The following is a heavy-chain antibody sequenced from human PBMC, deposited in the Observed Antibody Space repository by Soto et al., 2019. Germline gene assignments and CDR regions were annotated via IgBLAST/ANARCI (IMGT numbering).Heavy chain of an antibody. CDR1: GGSFSGYY. J-gene: IGHJ5*02. Sequence: SETLSLTCAVYGGSFSGYYWSWIRQPPGKGLEWIGEINHSGSTNYNPSLKSRVTISVDTSKNQFSLKLSSVTAADTAVYYCARGRPYYYDSSGLIRAWFDPWGQGTLVTVPQ. CDR2: INHSGST. D-gene: IGHD3-22*01. V-gene: IGHV4-34*01. CDR3: ARGRPYYYDSSGLIRAWFDP.